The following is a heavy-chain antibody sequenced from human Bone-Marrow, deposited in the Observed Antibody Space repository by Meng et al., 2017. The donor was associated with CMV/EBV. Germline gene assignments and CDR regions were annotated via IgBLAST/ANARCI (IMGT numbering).Heavy chain of an antibody. D-gene: IGHD1-1*01. CDR3: ARVFVRARRGYNLDY. CDR1: GCPISSYY. Sequence: SETLSLTCTGSGCPISSYYWSWIRQPPGKGLEWFGYIYYRGSTNYNLSLKRRVSISVDTSKIQFSLKLSTVTDADTAVYSCARVFVRARRGYNLDYWGQGTLVTVSS. V-gene: IGHV4-59*01. CDR2: IYYRGST. J-gene: IGHJ4*02.